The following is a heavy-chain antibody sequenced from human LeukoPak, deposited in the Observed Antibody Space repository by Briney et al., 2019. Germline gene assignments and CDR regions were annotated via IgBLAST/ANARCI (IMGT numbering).Heavy chain of an antibody. J-gene: IGHJ4*02. V-gene: IGHV3-30*04. D-gene: IGHD3-22*01. CDR2: ISYDGSNK. CDR3: AKGAGYDSSGFFDY. CDR1: GFTFSSYA. Sequence: GGSLRLSCAASGFTFSSYAMHWVRQAPGKGLEWVAVISYDGSNKYYADSVKGRFTISRDNSKNTLYLQMSSLRAEDTAVYYCAKGAGYDSSGFFDYWGQGTLVTVSS.